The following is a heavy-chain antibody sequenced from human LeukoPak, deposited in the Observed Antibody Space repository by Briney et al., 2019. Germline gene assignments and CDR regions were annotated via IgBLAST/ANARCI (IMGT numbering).Heavy chain of an antibody. V-gene: IGHV4-39*01. CDR1: GGSISSSIYF. CDR3: ARRSGGSVPAWPLLFDH. CDR2: FYHGGRT. Sequence: SETLSLTCSVSGGSISSSIYFWGWIRQPPGKGLEWIGSFYHGGRTYYNPSLKSRVTISLDTSKNQLSLNLKSLTAADTAVYYCARRSGGSVPAWPLLFDHWGQGTLVTVSS. J-gene: IGHJ4*02. D-gene: IGHD6-19*01.